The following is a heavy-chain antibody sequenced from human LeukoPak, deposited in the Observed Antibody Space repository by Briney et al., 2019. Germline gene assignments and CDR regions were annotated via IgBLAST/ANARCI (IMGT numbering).Heavy chain of an antibody. CDR2: IYTGESDT. CDR1: GCGFTSYW. D-gene: IGHD2-21*02. CDR3: ARHTPVAYCGGDCYSDDAFDI. J-gene: IGHJ3*02. Sequence: GGALKISFKGSGCGFTSYWIGWVRRRAGKGEEGMGIIYTGESDTRYSPSFEGQVTISADKSIRTTELQWRSRKASDTAMYYCARHTPVAYCGGDCYSDDAFDIWGQGTMVTVSS. V-gene: IGHV5-51*01.